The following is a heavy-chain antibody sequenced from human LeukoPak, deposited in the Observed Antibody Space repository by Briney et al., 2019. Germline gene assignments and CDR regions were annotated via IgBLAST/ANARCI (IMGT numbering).Heavy chain of an antibody. CDR3: AREPHGIVGPSGS. V-gene: IGHV3-21*01. Sequence: PGGSLRLSCAASGFTFSSYSMNWVRQAPGKGLEWVSSISSSSSYIYYADSVKGRFTISRDNAKNSLYLQMNSLRAEDTAVYYCAREPHGIVGPSGSWGQGTLVTVSS. CDR2: ISSSSSYI. J-gene: IGHJ5*02. CDR1: GFTFSSYS. D-gene: IGHD1-26*01.